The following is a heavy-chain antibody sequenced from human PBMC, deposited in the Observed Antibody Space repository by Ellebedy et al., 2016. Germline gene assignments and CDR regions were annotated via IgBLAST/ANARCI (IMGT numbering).Heavy chain of an antibody. CDR1: GFTFSNFW. Sequence: GGSLRLSXAASGFTFSNFWMSWVRQAPGKGLQWVANIKQDGSEKSYVDSVKGRFTISRDNAKNSLYLQMNSLRAEDTAVNYCARDRYGTGTYYPVKLYVFDNWGQGTLVTVSS. CDR3: ARDRYGTGTYYPVKLYVFDN. V-gene: IGHV3-7*01. CDR2: IKQDGSEK. J-gene: IGHJ4*02. D-gene: IGHD3-10*01.